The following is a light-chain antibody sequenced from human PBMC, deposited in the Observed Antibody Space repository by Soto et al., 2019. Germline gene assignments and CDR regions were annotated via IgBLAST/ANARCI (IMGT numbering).Light chain of an antibody. CDR3: QQRSNWPLT. CDR1: QSVSSY. V-gene: IGKV3-11*01. CDR2: DAS. Sequence: EIVLTQSPATLSLSPGERATLSCRASQSVSSYLAWYQQKPGQAPRLLIYDASNRATGIPARFSGSGSGKDFTLTISSLEPEDFEVYSCQQRSNWPLTFGGGTKVEIK. J-gene: IGKJ4*01.